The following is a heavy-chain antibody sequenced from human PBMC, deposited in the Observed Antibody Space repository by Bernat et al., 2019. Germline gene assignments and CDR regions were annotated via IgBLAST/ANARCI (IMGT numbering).Heavy chain of an antibody. V-gene: IGHV3-7*04. J-gene: IGHJ5*02. CDR2: IKQDGSEK. CDR1: EFFSRYW. D-gene: IGHD1-7*01. Sequence: EVQLVESGGGLVQPGGSLRLSCVVSEFFSRYWMSWVRQAPGKGLEWVANIKQDGSEKYYVDSVKGRFSISRDNAKNSLYLQMNSLRAEDTAVYYCTREQSLYNRNWYGWRDPWGQGTLVTVSS. CDR3: TREQSLYNRNWYGWRDP.